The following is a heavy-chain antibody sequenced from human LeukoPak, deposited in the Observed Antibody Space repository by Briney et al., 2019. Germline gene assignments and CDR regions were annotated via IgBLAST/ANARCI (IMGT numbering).Heavy chain of an antibody. CDR1: GYTFPRYD. V-gene: IGHV1-8*01. J-gene: IGHJ4*02. CDR2: VNPNSGNT. CDR3: ASRIAVAGTSDY. D-gene: IGHD6-19*01. Sequence: GASVKVSCKASGYTFPRYDINWVRQATGQGLEWMGWVNPNSGNTGYAQKFQGRVTMTRNTSLNTAYMELSSLRCADTAVYYCASRIAVAGTSDYWGQGALVTVSS.